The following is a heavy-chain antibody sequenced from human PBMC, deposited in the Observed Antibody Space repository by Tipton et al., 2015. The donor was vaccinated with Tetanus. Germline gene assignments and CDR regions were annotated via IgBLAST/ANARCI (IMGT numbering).Heavy chain of an antibody. J-gene: IGHJ6*02. V-gene: IGHV4-34*01. Sequence: TLSLTCAVHGGSPSSFYWSWIRQPPGGGLEWIGEINQRGGTAYSPSLKSRVTISVDTSKNQFSLKLSSLTAADTAIYYCGRHPQHPGMDVWDQGTTVTVSS. CDR2: INQRGGT. CDR3: GRHPQHPGMDV. CDR1: GGSPSSFY.